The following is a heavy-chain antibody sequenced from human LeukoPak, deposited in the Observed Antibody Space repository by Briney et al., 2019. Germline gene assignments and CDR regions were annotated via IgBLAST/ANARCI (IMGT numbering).Heavy chain of an antibody. V-gene: IGHV3-53*01. CDR1: GFTFSSYA. CDR3: ARDGKGLDAFDI. J-gene: IGHJ3*02. CDR2: IYKDGST. Sequence: GGSLRLSCAASGFTFSSYAMSWVRQAPGKGLEWVSIIYKDGSTYYADSVKGRFTVSRDNPKNTVYLQMNSLRPEDTAVYYCARDGKGLDAFDIWGQGTMVTVSS. D-gene: IGHD4-23*01.